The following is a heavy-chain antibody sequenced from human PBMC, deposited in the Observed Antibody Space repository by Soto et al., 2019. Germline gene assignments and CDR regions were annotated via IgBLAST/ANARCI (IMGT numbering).Heavy chain of an antibody. CDR2: ISAYNGNT. Sequence: ASVKVSCKASGYTFTNFGISWVRQAPGQGLEWMGWISAYNGNTNYAQNFQGRVTMTTDTSTTTAYMELRGLRFDDTAVYYCARDRLIAVTGLLRNWG. D-gene: IGHD6-19*01. J-gene: IGHJ1*01. V-gene: IGHV1-18*01. CDR3: ARDRLIAVTGLLRN. CDR1: GYTFTNFG.